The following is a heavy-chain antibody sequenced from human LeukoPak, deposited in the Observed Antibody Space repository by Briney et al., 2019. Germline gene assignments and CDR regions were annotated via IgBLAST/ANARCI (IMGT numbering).Heavy chain of an antibody. D-gene: IGHD6-13*01. V-gene: IGHV3-74*01. CDR2: INSDGSVT. CDR1: GFTFRSYW. Sequence: PGGSLRLSCAASGFTFRSYWMHWVRQAPGKGLVWVSRINSDGSVTSYADSVKGRFTISRDNAKNTLFLQMNSLRPEDTAVYYCARGYYSSSRIDYWGQGTLVTVSS. CDR3: ARGYYSSSRIDY. J-gene: IGHJ4*02.